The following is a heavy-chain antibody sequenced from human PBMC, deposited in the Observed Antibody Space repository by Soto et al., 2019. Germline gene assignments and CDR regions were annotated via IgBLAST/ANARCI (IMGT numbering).Heavy chain of an antibody. CDR1: GGSISSSNW. D-gene: IGHD2-15*01. J-gene: IGHJ6*02. Sequence: QVQLQESGPGLVKPSGTLSLTCAVSGGSISSSNWWSWVRQPPGKGLEWIGDIYHSGSTNYNPSLKRRVTISVDKSKNQFSLKLSSVTAADTAVYYCARTIGYCSGGSCYKGYYYGMDVWGQGTTVTVSS. CDR2: IYHSGST. CDR3: ARTIGYCSGGSCYKGYYYGMDV. V-gene: IGHV4-4*02.